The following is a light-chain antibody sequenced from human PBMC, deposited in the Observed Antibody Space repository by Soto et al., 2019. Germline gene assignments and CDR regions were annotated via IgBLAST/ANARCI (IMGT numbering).Light chain of an antibody. Sequence: VIAMTQSPSLLSASTGDRITISCRMSQDIKNYLAWYQQRPGKAPALLIYSASTMQNGVPSRFSGSWSGPDFTLTIRRLQSEDFATYFCQQYYSFPFTFGPGTKVDVK. CDR1: QDIKNY. V-gene: IGKV1D-8*01. CDR3: QQYYSFPFT. CDR2: SAS. J-gene: IGKJ3*01.